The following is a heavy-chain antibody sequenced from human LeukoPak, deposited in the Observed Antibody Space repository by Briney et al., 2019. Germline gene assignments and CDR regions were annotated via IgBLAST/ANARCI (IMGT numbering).Heavy chain of an antibody. J-gene: IGHJ5*02. V-gene: IGHV1-2*06. Sequence: ASVKVSCKASGYTFTSYGISWVRQAPGQGLEWMGRINPNSGGTNYAQKFQGRVTMTRDTSISTAYMELSRLRSDDTAVYYCARGSPTYYYDSSGYYYDWFDPWGQGTLVTVSS. CDR3: ARGSPTYYYDSSGYYYDWFDP. CDR1: GYTFTSYG. D-gene: IGHD3-22*01. CDR2: INPNSGGT.